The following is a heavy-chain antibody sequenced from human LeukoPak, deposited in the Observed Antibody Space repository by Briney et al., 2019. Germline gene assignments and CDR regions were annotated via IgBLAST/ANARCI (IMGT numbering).Heavy chain of an antibody. D-gene: IGHD3-9*01. J-gene: IGHJ4*02. Sequence: SETLSLTCAVSGGSISSSNWWSWVRQPPGKGLEWIGEIYHSGSTNYNPSLKSRVTISVDKSKNQFSLKLSSVTAADTAVYYCAREGDYDILTGYRTPYYFDYWGQGTLVTVSS. V-gene: IGHV4-4*02. CDR1: GGSISSSNW. CDR3: AREGDYDILTGYRTPYYFDY. CDR2: IYHSGST.